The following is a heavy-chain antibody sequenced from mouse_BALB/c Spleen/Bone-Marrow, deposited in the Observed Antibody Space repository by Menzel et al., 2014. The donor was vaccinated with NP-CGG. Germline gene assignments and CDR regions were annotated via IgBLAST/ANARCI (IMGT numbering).Heavy chain of an antibody. CDR3: ARRDYPFAY. CDR2: INPGSGGT. J-gene: IGHJ3*01. D-gene: IGHD5-5*01. CDR1: GYAFTNYL. Sequence: QVQLQQYGAELVRPGTSVKVSCKASGYAFTNYLIEWVKQRPGQGLEWIGVINPGSGGTNYNEKFKGKATLTADKSSSTAYMQLSSLTSDDSAVYFCARRDYPFAYWGQGTLVTVSA. V-gene: IGHV1-54*01.